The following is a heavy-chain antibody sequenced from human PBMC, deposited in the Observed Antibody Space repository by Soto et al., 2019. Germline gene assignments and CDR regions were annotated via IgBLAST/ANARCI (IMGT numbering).Heavy chain of an antibody. V-gene: IGHV4-4*07. CDR2: IYSSGST. D-gene: IGHD2-15*01. J-gene: IGHJ4*02. CDR1: GGSISSYY. Sequence: PSETLSLTCTVSGGSISSYYWSWVRQPAGKGLEWIGRIYSSGSTNYNPSLKSRVTMSVDMSKNQFSLQLSSVTAADTAVYFCTKYRRTDAEGYSFDYWGQGALVTVSS. CDR3: TKYRRTDAEGYSFDY.